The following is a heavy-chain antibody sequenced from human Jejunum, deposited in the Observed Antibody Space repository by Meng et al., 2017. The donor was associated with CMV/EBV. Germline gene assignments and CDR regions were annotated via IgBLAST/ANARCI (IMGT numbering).Heavy chain of an antibody. CDR2: IHYTGIT. J-gene: IGHJ4*02. Sequence: QLQEPGPGQVKPSEPLSLTCTVAVGSVSSSCYYWGWIRQPPGKGLEWIGSIHYTGITYYIPSLKSRVTIFADTSKNQFSLKLNSVIAADTAVYYCTADSNIKWSYFWGQGTLVTVSS. D-gene: IGHD2-15*01. CDR1: VGSVSSSCYY. V-gene: IGHV4-39*07. CDR3: TADSNIKWSYF.